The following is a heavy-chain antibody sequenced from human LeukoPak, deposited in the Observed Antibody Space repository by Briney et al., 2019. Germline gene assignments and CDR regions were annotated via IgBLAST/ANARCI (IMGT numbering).Heavy chain of an antibody. CDR3: AKRGVVIRVILVGFHKEAYYFDS. CDR2: ISDRGGTT. CDR1: GITVSNYG. D-gene: IGHD3-22*01. V-gene: IGHV3-23*01. Sequence: GGSLRLSSGVSGITVSNYGMSWVRQAPGKGLEWVAGISDRGGTTNYADSVKGRFTISRDNPKNTLYLQMNSLRAEDTAVYFCAKRGVVIRVILVGFHKEAYYFDSWGQGALVTVSS. J-gene: IGHJ4*02.